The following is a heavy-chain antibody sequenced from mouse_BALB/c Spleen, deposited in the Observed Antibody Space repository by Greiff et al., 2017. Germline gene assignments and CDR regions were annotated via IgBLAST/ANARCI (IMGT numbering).Heavy chain of an antibody. Sequence: EVQLQESGPDLVKPSQSLSLTCTVTGYSITSGYSWHWIRQFPGNKLEWMGYIHYSGSTNYNPSLKSRISITRDTSKNQFFLQLNSVTTEDTATYYCARSTTVVARETWFAYWGQGTLVTVSA. CDR3: ARSTTVVARETWFAY. CDR2: IHYSGST. CDR1: GYSITSGYS. J-gene: IGHJ3*01. V-gene: IGHV3-1*02. D-gene: IGHD1-1*01.